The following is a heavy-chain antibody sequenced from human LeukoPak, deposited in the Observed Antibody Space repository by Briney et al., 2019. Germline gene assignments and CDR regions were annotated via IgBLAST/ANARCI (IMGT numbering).Heavy chain of an antibody. J-gene: IGHJ3*02. D-gene: IGHD4-23*01. Sequence: ASVKVSCKASGYTFTGYYMHWVRQAPGQGLEWMGRINPNGGGTNYAQKFQGRVTMTRDTSISTAYMELSRLRSDDTAVYYCARALRWGSYDAFDIWGQGTMVTVSS. CDR3: ARALRWGSYDAFDI. CDR2: INPNGGGT. CDR1: GYTFTGYY. V-gene: IGHV1-2*06.